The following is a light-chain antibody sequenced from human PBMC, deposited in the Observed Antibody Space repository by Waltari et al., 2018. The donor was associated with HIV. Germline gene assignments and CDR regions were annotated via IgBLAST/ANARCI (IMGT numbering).Light chain of an antibody. CDR3: QQLNSYPPDT. J-gene: IGKJ5*01. V-gene: IGKV1-9*01. CDR1: QGISSY. Sequence: DIQLTQSPSFLSASVGDRVTITCRASQGISSYLAWYQQKPGKAPKLLIYAASTLQSGVPSRVSGSGSGTEFTLTLSSLQPEDFATDYCQQLNSYPPDTFGQGTRLEIK. CDR2: AAS.